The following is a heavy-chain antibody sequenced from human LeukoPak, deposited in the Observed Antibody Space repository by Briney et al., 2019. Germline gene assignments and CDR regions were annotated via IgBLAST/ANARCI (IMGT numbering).Heavy chain of an antibody. D-gene: IGHD3-22*01. CDR3: ANLYYYDSSGYYSDAFDI. Sequence: GRSLRLSCAASGFTFSSYGMHWVRQAPGKGLEWVAVISYDGSNKYYADSVKGRFTISRDNSKNTLYLQMNSLRAEDTAVYYCANLYYYDSSGYYSDAFDIWGQGTMVTVSS. CDR1: GFTFSSYG. CDR2: ISYDGSNK. V-gene: IGHV3-30*18. J-gene: IGHJ3*02.